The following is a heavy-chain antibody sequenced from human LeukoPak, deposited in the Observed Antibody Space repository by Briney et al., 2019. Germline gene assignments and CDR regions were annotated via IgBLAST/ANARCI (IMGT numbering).Heavy chain of an antibody. CDR2: INHSGST. V-gene: IGHV4-34*01. J-gene: IGHJ4*02. D-gene: IGHD6-6*01. Sequence: MSSETLSLTCAVYGGSFSGYYWSWIRQPPGKGLEWIGEINHSGSTNYNPSLKSRVTISVDTSKNQFSLKLSSVTAADTAVYYCARRSSGYWGQGTLVTVSS. CDR3: ARRSSGY. CDR1: GGSFSGYY.